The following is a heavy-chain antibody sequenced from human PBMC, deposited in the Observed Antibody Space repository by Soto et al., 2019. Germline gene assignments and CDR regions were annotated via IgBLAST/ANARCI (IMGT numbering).Heavy chain of an antibody. V-gene: IGHV3-23*01. CDR2: ISGSGGST. CDR3: ARVLKSSGWDNDVFDI. Sequence: GGSLRLSCAASGFTFSSYAMSWVRQAPGKGLEWVSAISGSGGSTYYADSVKGRFTISRDNAKNTLYLQMNTLRAEDTAVYYCARVLKSSGWDNDVFDIWGQGTMVTVSS. D-gene: IGHD6-19*01. CDR1: GFTFSSYA. J-gene: IGHJ3*02.